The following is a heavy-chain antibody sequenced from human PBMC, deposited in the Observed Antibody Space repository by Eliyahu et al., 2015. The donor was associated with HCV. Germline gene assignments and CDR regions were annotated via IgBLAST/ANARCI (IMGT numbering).Heavy chain of an antibody. D-gene: IGHD1-1*01. V-gene: IGHV1-69*01. J-gene: IGHJ4*02. Sequence: QVHLVQSGAEVKKAGSSVKVSCRTSGVTFSXYAITWMRQAPGRGLEWMGGIIPTSGAATAAQKFQGRLTITADDSTRTAYMELRSLRSEDTAVYYCARDSHWNQGGYFDDWGQGTLVTVSS. CDR1: GVTFSXYA. CDR3: ARDSHWNQGGYFDD. CDR2: IIPTSGAA.